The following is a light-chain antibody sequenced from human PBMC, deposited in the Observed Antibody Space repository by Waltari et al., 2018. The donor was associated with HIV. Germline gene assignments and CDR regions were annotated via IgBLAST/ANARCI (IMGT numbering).Light chain of an antibody. CDR2: LKSESSD. J-gene: IGLJ3*02. V-gene: IGLV4-69*01. CDR1: GGLSSYA. Sequence: QLVLTQSPSASAFLGASAKITCTLNGGLSSYALAWPQHQPEQGPRYLMKLKSESSDNREDEIPDRFSASNSGADHHLTISSLQSEDEGYYYCQTWDTGPVFGGGTKLTVL. CDR3: QTWDTGPV.